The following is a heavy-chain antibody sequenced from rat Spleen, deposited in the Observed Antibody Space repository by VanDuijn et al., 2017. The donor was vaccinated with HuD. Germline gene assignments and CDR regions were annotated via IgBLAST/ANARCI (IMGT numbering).Heavy chain of an antibody. V-gene: IGHV5-22*01. CDR3: ARPDSAIYVMDA. CDR2: ISYEGSST. Sequence: EVQLVETGGDLVQPGGSLKLSCVASGFSFSNYWMYWIRQAPKKGLEWVASISYEGSSTYYGDSVEGRFTISRDNAKGTLYLQVNSLRSEDTATYYCARPDSAIYVMDAWGQGASVTVSS. J-gene: IGHJ4*01. D-gene: IGHD4-3*01. CDR1: GFSFSNYW.